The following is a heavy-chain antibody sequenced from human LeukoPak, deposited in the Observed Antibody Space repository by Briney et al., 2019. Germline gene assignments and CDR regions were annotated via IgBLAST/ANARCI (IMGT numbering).Heavy chain of an antibody. J-gene: IGHJ6*02. D-gene: IGHD3-10*01. CDR2: ISGSGGST. CDR3: AKAMVRGVIFSYGVDV. CDR1: GFTFSSYA. V-gene: IGHV3-23*01. Sequence: HAGGSLRLSCAASGFTFSSYAMSWVRQAPGKGLEWVSAISGSGGSTYYADSVKGRFTISRDNSKNTLYLQMNSLRAEDTAVYYCAKAMVRGVIFSYGVDVWGQGTTVTVSS.